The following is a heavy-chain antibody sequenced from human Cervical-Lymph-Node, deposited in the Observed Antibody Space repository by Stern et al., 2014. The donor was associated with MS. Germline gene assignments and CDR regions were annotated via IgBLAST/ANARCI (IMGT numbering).Heavy chain of an antibody. D-gene: IGHD1-26*01. CDR2: IYPGDSDT. CDR3: ARQRSGAHFDS. Sequence: EMQLVESGAEVKKPGESLKISCKISGYIFTNYWIAWVRQMPGKGLEWMGIIYPGDSDTRYSPSFQGQVTISGDKSISTAYLQWTSLKASDTAIYYCARQRSGAHFDSWGQGTRVTVSS. CDR1: GYIFTNYW. V-gene: IGHV5-51*01. J-gene: IGHJ4*02.